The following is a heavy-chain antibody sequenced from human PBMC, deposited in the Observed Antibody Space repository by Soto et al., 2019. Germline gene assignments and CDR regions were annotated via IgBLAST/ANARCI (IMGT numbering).Heavy chain of an antibody. V-gene: IGHV5-10-1*01. CDR1: GYSFTSYW. D-gene: IGHD2-15*01. CDR3: ARRGIYCSGGSCYAQPYYYYGMDV. Sequence: GESLKISCKGSGYSFTSYWISWVRQMPGKGLEWMGRIDPSDSYTNYSPSFQGHVTISADKSISTAYLQWSSLKASDTAMYYCARRGIYCSGGSCYAQPYYYYGMDVWGQGTTVTVSS. J-gene: IGHJ6*02. CDR2: IDPSDSYT.